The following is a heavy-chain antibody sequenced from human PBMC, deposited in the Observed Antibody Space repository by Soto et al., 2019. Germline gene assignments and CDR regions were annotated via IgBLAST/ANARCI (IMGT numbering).Heavy chain of an antibody. CDR2: ISYDGSNK. CDR1: GFTFSSYA. J-gene: IGHJ3*02. D-gene: IGHD2-15*01. CDR3: ARDRSDIVVVVAATHDAFDI. V-gene: IGHV3-30-3*01. Sequence: GGSLRLSCAASGFTFSSYAMHWVRQAPGKGLEWVAVISYDGSNKYYADSVKGRFTISRDNSKNTLYLQMNSLRAEDTAVYYCARDRSDIVVVVAATHDAFDIWGQGTMVTVSS.